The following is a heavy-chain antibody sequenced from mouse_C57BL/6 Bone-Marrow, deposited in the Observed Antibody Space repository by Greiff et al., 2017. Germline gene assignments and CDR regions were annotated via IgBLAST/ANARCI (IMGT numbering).Heavy chain of an antibody. CDR2: IHPNSGST. J-gene: IGHJ3*01. D-gene: IGHD4-1*01. Sequence: QVQLQQPGAELVKPGASVKLSCKASGYTFTSYWMHWVKQRPGQGLEWIGMIHPNSGSTNYNEKFKSKATLTVDKSSSTAYMQLSRLTSEDSAVYYCARGGKLGRWFADWGQGTLVTVSA. V-gene: IGHV1-64*01. CDR1: GYTFTSYW. CDR3: ARGGKLGRWFAD.